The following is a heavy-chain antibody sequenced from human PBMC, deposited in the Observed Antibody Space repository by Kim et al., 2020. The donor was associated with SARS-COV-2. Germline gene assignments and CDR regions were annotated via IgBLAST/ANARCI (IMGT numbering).Heavy chain of an antibody. CDR1: GFTFDDYA. J-gene: IGHJ4*02. CDR3: AKASITMVQGVIIKAFDY. V-gene: IGHV3-9*01. Sequence: GGSLRLSCAASGFTFDDYAMHWVRQAPGKGLEWVSGISWNSGSIGYADSVKGRFTISRDNAKNSLYLQMNSLRAEDTALYYCAKASITMVQGVIIKAFDYWGQGTLVTVSS. CDR2: ISWNSGSI. D-gene: IGHD3-10*01.